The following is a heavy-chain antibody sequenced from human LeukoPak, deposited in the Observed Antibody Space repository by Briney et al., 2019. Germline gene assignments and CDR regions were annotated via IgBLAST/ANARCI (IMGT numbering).Heavy chain of an antibody. CDR3: ARTQNYCCGDCYLFDY. CDR2: IYYSGST. J-gene: IGHJ4*02. D-gene: IGHD2-21*01. CDR1: GGSISSGDYY. Sequence: TLSLTCTVSGGSISSGDYYWSWIRQPPGKGLEWIGYIYYSGSTYYNPSLKSRVTISVDTSKNQFSLKLSSVTAADTAVYYCARTQNYCCGDCYLFDYWGRGTLVTVSS. V-gene: IGHV4-30-4*08.